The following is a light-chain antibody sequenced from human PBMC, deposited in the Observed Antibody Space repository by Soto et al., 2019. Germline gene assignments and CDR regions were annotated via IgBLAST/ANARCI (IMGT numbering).Light chain of an antibody. CDR1: QSVSTNF. V-gene: IGKV3-20*01. CDR2: GAS. J-gene: IGKJ1*01. Sequence: DIVLTQSPGTLSLSPGEGVTLSCRASQSVSTNFFAWYQQKPGQAPRLLIYGASTRATGIPDRFSGSGSGTDFTLTISRLEPEDFAVYYCQQYGRTSWTFGQGTKVDIK. CDR3: QQYGRTSWT.